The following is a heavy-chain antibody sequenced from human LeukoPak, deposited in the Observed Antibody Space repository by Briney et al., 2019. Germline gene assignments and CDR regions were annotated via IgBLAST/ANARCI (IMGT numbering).Heavy chain of an antibody. Sequence: GGSLRLSCAASGFTFSSFWMYWVRQAPGKGLVWVSRINSDGGSTTYADSVKGRFTISRDNAKNTVYLQVNSLRAEDTAVYYCARRRERGASDAFAFWGQGTMVTVSS. CDR2: INSDGGST. CDR1: GFTFSSFW. V-gene: IGHV3-74*01. D-gene: IGHD3-16*01. J-gene: IGHJ3*01. CDR3: ARRRERGASDAFAF.